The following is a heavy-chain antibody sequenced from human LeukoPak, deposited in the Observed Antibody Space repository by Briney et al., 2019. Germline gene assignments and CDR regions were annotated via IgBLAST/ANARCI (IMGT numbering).Heavy chain of an antibody. D-gene: IGHD1-1*01. Sequence: GGSLRLSCATSGFTFSTYAMTWVRQAPGKGLEWVSAIDIYSTKTNYVDSVKGRFTISRDNSKNTLYLQMNSLRGEDTAIYYCARDWKADFWGHGTLVTVSS. CDR3: ARDWKADF. CDR2: IDIYSTKT. CDR1: GFTFSTYA. J-gene: IGHJ4*01. V-gene: IGHV3-23*05.